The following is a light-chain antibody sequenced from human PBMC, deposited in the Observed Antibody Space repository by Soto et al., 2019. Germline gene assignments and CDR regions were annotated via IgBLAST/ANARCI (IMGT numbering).Light chain of an antibody. J-gene: IGKJ4*02. CDR2: GAX. V-gene: IGKV3-20*01. CDR1: QSVRSN. Sequence: EIVMRQTXATLAFFPPVXXXXXCKDTQSVRSNVAYYQHKTAQSTMLTPNGAXTSANGISDRLRASGSGTDLTLTISRLEPEDFAVYYCQQYGSSLTFGGGTKVDIK. CDR3: QQYGSSLT.